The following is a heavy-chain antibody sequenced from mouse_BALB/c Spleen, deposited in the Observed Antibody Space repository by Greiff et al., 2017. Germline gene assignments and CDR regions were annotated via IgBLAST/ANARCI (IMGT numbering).Heavy chain of an antibody. CDR1: GYTFTSYW. CDR3: ARSDGYYDWFAY. Sequence: VQLQQSGAELAKPGASVKMSCKASGYTFTSYWMHWVKQRPGQGLEWIGYINPSTGYTEYNQKFKDKATLTADKSSSTAYMQLSSLTSEDSAVYYCARSDGYYDWFAYWGQGTLVTVSA. V-gene: IGHV1-7*01. CDR2: INPSTGYT. J-gene: IGHJ3*01. D-gene: IGHD2-3*01.